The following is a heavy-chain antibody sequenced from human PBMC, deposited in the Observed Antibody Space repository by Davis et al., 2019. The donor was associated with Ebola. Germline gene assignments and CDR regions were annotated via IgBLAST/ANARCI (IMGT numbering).Heavy chain of an antibody. J-gene: IGHJ4*02. V-gene: IGHV1-69*13. D-gene: IGHD1-1*01. Sequence: SVKVSCKASGGTFSSYVISWVRQAPGQGLEWMGGIIPIFSTANYAQKFQGRVTITADQSTSTAYMELSSLRSEDTAVYYCARAQFPTTSDHWGQGTLVTVSS. CDR1: GGTFSSYV. CDR3: ARAQFPTTSDH. CDR2: IIPIFSTA.